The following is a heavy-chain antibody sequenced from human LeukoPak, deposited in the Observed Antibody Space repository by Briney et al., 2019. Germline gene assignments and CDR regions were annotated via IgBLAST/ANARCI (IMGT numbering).Heavy chain of an antibody. Sequence: PSEALSLTCTVSGGSISSYYWSWIRQPAGKGLEWIGRIYTSGSTNYNPSLKSRVTMSVDTSKNQFSLKLSSVTAADTAVYYCARRYQLLSGDAFDIWGQGTMVTVSS. CDR1: GGSISSYY. CDR3: ARRYQLLSGDAFDI. CDR2: IYTSGST. V-gene: IGHV4-4*07. J-gene: IGHJ3*02. D-gene: IGHD2-2*01.